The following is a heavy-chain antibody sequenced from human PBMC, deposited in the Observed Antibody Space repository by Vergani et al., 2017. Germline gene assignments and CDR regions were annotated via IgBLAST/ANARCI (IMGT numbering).Heavy chain of an antibody. CDR3: ATVSITMIVVAGAFDI. D-gene: IGHD3-22*01. Sequence: QVQLVQSGAEVKKPGASVKVSCKASGYTFTGYYMHWVRQAPGQGLEWMGWINPNSGGTNYAQKFQGRVTMTRDTSISTAYMELRSLRSEDTAVYYCATVSITMIVVAGAFDIWGQGTMVTVSS. J-gene: IGHJ3*02. CDR1: GYTFTGYY. CDR2: INPNSGGT. V-gene: IGHV1-2*02.